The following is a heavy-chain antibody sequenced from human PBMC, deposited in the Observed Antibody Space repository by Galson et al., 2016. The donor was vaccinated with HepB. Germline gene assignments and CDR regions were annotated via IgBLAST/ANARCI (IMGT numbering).Heavy chain of an antibody. CDR2: ISGSGNTK. D-gene: IGHD3-22*01. Sequence: SLRLSCAASGFRFSHYNMNWVRQAPGKGLELVSYISGSGNTKYYADSVKGRFTISRDNAMNSLYLQMDSLRADDTAMYYCANLLVITIGCFDPWGQGTLVTVSS. CDR3: ANLLVITIGCFDP. CDR1: GFRFSHYN. J-gene: IGHJ5*02. V-gene: IGHV3-48*01.